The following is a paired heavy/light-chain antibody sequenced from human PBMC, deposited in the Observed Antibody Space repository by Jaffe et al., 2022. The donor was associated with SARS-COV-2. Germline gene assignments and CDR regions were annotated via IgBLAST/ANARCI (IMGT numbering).Heavy chain of an antibody. V-gene: IGHV3-11*01. Sequence: QVQLVESGGGLVKPGGSLRLSCAASGFTFSDYYMSWIRQAPGKGLEWVSYISSSGSTIYYADSVKGRFTISRDNAKNSLYLQMNSLRAEDTAVYYCARDEGGQPNFDYWGQGTLVTVSS. CDR3: ARDEGGQPNFDY. CDR2: ISSSGSTI. J-gene: IGHJ4*02. CDR1: GFTFSDYY. D-gene: IGHD2-15*01.
Light chain of an antibody. CDR2: GKN. CDR3: NSRDSSGNQWV. Sequence: SSELTQDPAVSVALGQTVRITCQGDSLRSYYASWYQQKPGQAPVLVIYGKNNRPSGIPDRFSGSSSGNTASLTITGAQAEDEADYYCNSRDSSGNQWVFGGGTKLTVL. V-gene: IGLV3-19*01. CDR1: SLRSYY. J-gene: IGLJ3*02.